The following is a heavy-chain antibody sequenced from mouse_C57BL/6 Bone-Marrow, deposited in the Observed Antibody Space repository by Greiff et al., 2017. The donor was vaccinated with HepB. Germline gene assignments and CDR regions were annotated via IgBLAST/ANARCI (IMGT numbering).Heavy chain of an antibody. J-gene: IGHJ3*01. V-gene: IGHV5-17*01. Sequence: EVQLQESGGGLVKPGGSLKLSCAASGFTFSDYGMHWVRQAPEKGLEWVAYISSGSSTIYYADTVKGRFTISTDNAKNTLFLQMTSLRSEDAAMYYCARDYGSSSWFGYWGQGTLVTVSA. CDR3: ARDYGSSSWFGY. D-gene: IGHD1-1*01. CDR2: ISSGSSTI. CDR1: GFTFSDYG.